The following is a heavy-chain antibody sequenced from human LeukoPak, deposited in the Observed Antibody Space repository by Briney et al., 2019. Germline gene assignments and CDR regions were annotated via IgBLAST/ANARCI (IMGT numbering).Heavy chain of an antibody. Sequence: GASVKVSCKASGGTFSSYAISWVRQAPGQGLEWMGGIIPIFGTANYAQKFQGRVTITADESTSTAYMELSSLRSEDTAVYYCAKYNRREQWLVRDYFEYWGQGTLVTVSS. D-gene: IGHD6-19*01. CDR1: GGTFSSYA. CDR3: AKYNRREQWLVRDYFEY. J-gene: IGHJ4*02. CDR2: IIPIFGTA. V-gene: IGHV1-69*01.